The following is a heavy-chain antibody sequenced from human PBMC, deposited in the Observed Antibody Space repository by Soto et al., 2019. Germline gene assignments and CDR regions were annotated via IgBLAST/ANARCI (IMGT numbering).Heavy chain of an antibody. V-gene: IGHV3-23*01. CDR2: ISGGGSST. D-gene: IGHD3-16*01. CDR3: AKVQGYDYVWGTYYYLDY. J-gene: IGHJ4*02. CDR1: VFPFNNYS. Sequence: PGGSLRISFSASVFPFNNYSMSWVRTDPGKGLEWVSSISGGGSSTYYADSVKGRFTISRDNSKNTLYLQMNSLRAEDTAVYYCAKVQGYDYVWGTYYYLDYWGLGALVTVSS.